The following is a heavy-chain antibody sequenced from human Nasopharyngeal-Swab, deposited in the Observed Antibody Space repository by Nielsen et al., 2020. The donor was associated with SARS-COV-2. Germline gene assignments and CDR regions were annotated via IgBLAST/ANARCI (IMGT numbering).Heavy chain of an antibody. CDR2: INPKGGST. J-gene: IGHJ4*02. V-gene: IGHV1-46*01. Sequence: WVRQAPGQGLEWMGIINPKGGSTNYAQKFLGRITMTRDTPTTTVYMELSSLRSEDTAMYYCARDIGDYRSFAYWGQGTLVTVSS. D-gene: IGHD4-17*01. CDR3: ARDIGDYRSFAY.